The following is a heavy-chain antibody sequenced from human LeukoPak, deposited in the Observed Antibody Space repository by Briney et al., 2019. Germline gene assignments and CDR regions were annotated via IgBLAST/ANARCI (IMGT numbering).Heavy chain of an antibody. J-gene: IGHJ4*02. CDR3: AREGITIPFDY. CDR2: TYYRSKWYN. D-gene: IGHD3-16*01. V-gene: IGHV6-1*01. CDR1: GNTGDSVSSNSAT. Sequence: SQTLSLTCAISGNTGDSVSSNSATWNWIRQSPSRGLEWLGRTYYRSKWYNDYTVSVKSRITINPDTSKNQFSLQLNSVTPEDTAVYFCAREGITIPFDYWGQGTLVTVSS.